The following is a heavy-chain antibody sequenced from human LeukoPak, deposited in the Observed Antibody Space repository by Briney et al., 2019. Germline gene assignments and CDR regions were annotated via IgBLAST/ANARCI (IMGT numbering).Heavy chain of an antibody. Sequence: GGSLRLPCAASGITVNSNYMSWVRQAPGKGLEWVSVIYNGGNTYYADSVKGRFATSRDSSDNTLYLQMNSLRAEDTAVYYCARASGNYYAEYFHLWGQGTLVTVSS. J-gene: IGHJ1*01. CDR3: ARASGNYYAEYFHL. CDR2: IYNGGNT. V-gene: IGHV3-53*01. CDR1: GITVNSNY. D-gene: IGHD1-26*01.